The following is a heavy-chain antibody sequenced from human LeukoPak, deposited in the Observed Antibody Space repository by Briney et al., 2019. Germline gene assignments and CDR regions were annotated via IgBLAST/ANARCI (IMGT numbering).Heavy chain of an antibody. CDR2: INHRGST. CDR3: ARRGGNGDFDY. J-gene: IGHJ4*02. Sequence: PSETLSLTCAVYGGSFSGYYWNWIRQSPGKGLEWIGEINHRGSTNYNPSLKSRVTISVDTSKNQFSLKLSSVTAADTAVYYCARRGGNGDFDYWGQGTLVTVSS. V-gene: IGHV4-34*01. D-gene: IGHD4-23*01. CDR1: GGSFSGYY.